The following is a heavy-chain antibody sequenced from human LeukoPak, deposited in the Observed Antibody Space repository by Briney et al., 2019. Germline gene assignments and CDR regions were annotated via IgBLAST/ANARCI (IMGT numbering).Heavy chain of an antibody. CDR2: MSYDGKVT. CDR3: ARAPPNYGGNLGGY. J-gene: IGHJ4*02. Sequence: GESLRLSCAASGFTFSNFGMHWVRQAPGKGLEWVAVMSYDGKVTFYADSVKGRFTISRDNSKNTLYLQMNSLRAEDTAVYYCARAPPNYGGNLGGYWGQGTLVTVSS. D-gene: IGHD4-23*01. V-gene: IGHV3-30*03. CDR1: GFTFSNFG.